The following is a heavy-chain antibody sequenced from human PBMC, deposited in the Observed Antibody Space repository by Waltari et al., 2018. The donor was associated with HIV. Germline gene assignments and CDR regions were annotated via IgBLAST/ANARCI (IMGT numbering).Heavy chain of an antibody. CDR1: GGSISSTSNN. CDR2: VYYSGNT. CDR3: ARRYSGYGGRHPWFDP. Sequence: QLKLQESGPGLAKPSETLSLTCIVSGGSISSTSNNWAWIRQPPGKGLEWIGSVYYSGNTYYRPSLKSRVTISVDTSKNQFSLRLGSVTAADTAVYYCARRYSGYGGRHPWFDPWGQ. V-gene: IGHV4-39*01. J-gene: IGHJ5*02. D-gene: IGHD5-12*01.